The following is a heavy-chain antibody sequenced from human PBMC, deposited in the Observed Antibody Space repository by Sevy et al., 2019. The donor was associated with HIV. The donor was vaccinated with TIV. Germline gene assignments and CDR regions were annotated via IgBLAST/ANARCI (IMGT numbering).Heavy chain of an antibody. CDR2: ISGSGVRT. V-gene: IGHV3-23*01. J-gene: IGHJ3*02. Sequence: GGSLRLSCAASGFTFSSYDMSWVRQAPGKGLEWVSVISGSGVRTYYADSVKGRFTTSRDNSKNTLYLQLNSLSAEDTAVYYCAKSMGGFDAFDIWGQGTMVTVSS. CDR1: GFTFSSYD. D-gene: IGHD6-25*01. CDR3: AKSMGGFDAFDI.